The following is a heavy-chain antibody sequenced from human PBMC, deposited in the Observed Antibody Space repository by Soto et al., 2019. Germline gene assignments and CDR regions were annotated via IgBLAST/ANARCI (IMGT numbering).Heavy chain of an antibody. CDR3: ARAYYDFWSGSLYYYMDV. V-gene: IGHV4-59*01. Sequence: QVQLQESGPGLVKPSETLSLTCTVSGGSISSDHWSWIRQPPGKGLEWIGCISYSGSTNYNPSLTSRVPISVDTSKTSFSLKLSSVTAADTAVYYCARAYYDFWSGSLYYYMDVWGKGTTVTVSS. CDR1: GGSISSDH. CDR2: ISYSGST. J-gene: IGHJ6*03. D-gene: IGHD3-3*01.